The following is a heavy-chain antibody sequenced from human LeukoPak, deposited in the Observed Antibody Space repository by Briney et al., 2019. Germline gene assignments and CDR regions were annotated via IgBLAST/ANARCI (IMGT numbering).Heavy chain of an antibody. V-gene: IGHV4-34*01. CDR2: INHSRST. CDR1: GGSFHGYY. Sequence: SETLCLTCAVYGGSFHGYYWRWIRHPPGKGLEWISEINHSRSTTYNPSLKGPVTISVDTCKDQFSLRLRSVTAADTAVYYCASLRSRIAAAGGDYWGQGTLVTVSS. J-gene: IGHJ4*02. CDR3: ASLRSRIAAAGGDY. D-gene: IGHD6-13*01.